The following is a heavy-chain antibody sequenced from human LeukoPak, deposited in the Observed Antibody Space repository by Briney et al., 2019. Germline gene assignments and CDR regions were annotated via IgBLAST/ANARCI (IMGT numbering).Heavy chain of an antibody. CDR3: AREEALGSGSFDY. Sequence: SETLSLTCAVYGGSFSGYYWSWIRQPPGKGLEWIGEINHSGSANYNPSLKSRVTISVDTSKNQFSLKLSSVTAADTAMYYCAREEALGSGSFDYWGQGTLVTASS. D-gene: IGHD1-26*01. CDR1: GGSFSGYY. V-gene: IGHV4-34*01. CDR2: INHSGSA. J-gene: IGHJ4*02.